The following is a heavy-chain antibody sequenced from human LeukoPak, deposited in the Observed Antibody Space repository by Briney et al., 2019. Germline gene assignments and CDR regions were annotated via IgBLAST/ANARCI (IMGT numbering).Heavy chain of an antibody. D-gene: IGHD3-22*01. Sequence: GGSLRLSCAASGFTFSIYGMYWVRQAPGKGLEWVAYIQFDGNNKKYADSVKGRFTISRDNSKNTLYLEMNSLRAEDTAVYYCATLNFYDSSGYETEPFDIWGQGTMVTVSS. CDR1: GFTFSIYG. J-gene: IGHJ3*02. CDR3: ATLNFYDSSGYETEPFDI. V-gene: IGHV3-30*02. CDR2: IQFDGNNK.